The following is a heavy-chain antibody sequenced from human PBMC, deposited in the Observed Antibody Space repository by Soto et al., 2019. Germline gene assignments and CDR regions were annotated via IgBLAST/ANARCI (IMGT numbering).Heavy chain of an antibody. J-gene: IGHJ6*02. CDR1: GFTFSSYA. D-gene: IGHD3-3*01. CDR2: ISGSGGST. V-gene: IGHV3-23*01. Sequence: EVQLLESGGGLVQPGGSLRLSCAASGFTFSSYAMSWVRQAPGKGLAWVSAISGSGGSTYYADSVKGRFTISRDNSKNTLYLQMNSLRADDTAVYYCATEGRGITIFGVVIPTDYYGMDVWGQGTTVTVSS. CDR3: ATEGRGITIFGVVIPTDYYGMDV.